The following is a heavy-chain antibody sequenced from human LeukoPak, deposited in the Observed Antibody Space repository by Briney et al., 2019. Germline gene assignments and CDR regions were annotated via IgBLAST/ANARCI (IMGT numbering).Heavy chain of an antibody. J-gene: IGHJ6*02. D-gene: IGHD2-2*01. CDR2: IIPIFGIA. Sequence: SVKVSCKASGGTFSSYAISWVRQAPGQGLEWMGRIIPIFGIANYAQKFQGRVTITADKSTSTAYMELSSLRSEDTAVYYCARDFGPENGKNKDIVVIPGGPYSYYGMDVWGQGTTVTVSS. CDR1: GGTFSSYA. V-gene: IGHV1-69*04. CDR3: ARDFGPENGKNKDIVVIPGGPYSYYGMDV.